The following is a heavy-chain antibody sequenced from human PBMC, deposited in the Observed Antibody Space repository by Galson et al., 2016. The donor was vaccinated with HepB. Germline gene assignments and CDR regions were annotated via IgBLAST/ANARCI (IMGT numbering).Heavy chain of an antibody. J-gene: IGHJ4*02. D-gene: IGHD3-22*01. V-gene: IGHV4-39*01. CDR2: IRSIGTT. CDR1: GGSISSGDYW. CDR3: ARQEGADQWLFDY. Sequence: SETLSLTCTVSGGSISSGDYWWAWIRQSPGEGLQWIGIIRSIGTTFYNPSLKSRVTISIDTSKNQFSLKMNSVTAADTAVYYCARQEGADQWLFDYWGQGTLVSVSS.